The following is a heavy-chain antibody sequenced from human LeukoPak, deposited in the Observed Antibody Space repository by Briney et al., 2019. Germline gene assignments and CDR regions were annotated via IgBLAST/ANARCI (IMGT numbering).Heavy chain of an antibody. V-gene: IGHV1-3*01. CDR3: ARHHDYGFQPDY. D-gene: IGHD4-17*01. CDR1: GYTFTSYA. CDR2: INAGNGNT. J-gene: IGHJ4*02. Sequence: ASVKVSCKASGYTFTSYAMHWVRQAPGQRLEWMGWINAGNGNTKYSQKFQGRVTITRDTSASTAYMELSSLRSEDTAVYYCARHHDYGFQPDYWGQGTLVTVSS.